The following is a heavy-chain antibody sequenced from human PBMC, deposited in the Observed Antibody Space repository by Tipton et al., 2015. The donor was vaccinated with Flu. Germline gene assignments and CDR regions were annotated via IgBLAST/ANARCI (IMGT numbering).Heavy chain of an antibody. CDR3: ARDGVYSNHYWFDP. J-gene: IGHJ5*02. CDR1: GDSFMTYY. D-gene: IGHD4-11*01. V-gene: IGHV4-59*01. CDR2: IHYDGSA. Sequence: GLVKPSETLSLTCTVSGDSFMTYYWAWIRQSPGKPPEWLAYIHYDGSATYSPSLKGRLTMSLDTSKNQFSLSLNSVTAADTAVYYCARDGVYSNHYWFDPWGQGTLVTVSS.